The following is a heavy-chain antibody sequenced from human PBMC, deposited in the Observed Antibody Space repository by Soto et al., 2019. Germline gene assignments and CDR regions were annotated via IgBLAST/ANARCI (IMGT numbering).Heavy chain of an antibody. V-gene: IGHV3-23*01. CDR1: GFTFSSYA. CDR2: ISGSGGST. CDR3: ARDPLSAASGDYYYYGMDV. Sequence: PGGSLRLSCAAPGFTFSSYAMSWVRQAPGKRLEWVSAISGSGGSTYYAGSVKGRFTIYRDNSKNTLYLQMNSLRADDTAVYYCARDPLSAASGDYYYYGMDVWGQGTTVTVSS. D-gene: IGHD6-13*01. J-gene: IGHJ6*02.